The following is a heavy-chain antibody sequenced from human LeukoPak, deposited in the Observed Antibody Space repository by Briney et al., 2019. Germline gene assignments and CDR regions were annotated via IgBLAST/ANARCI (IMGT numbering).Heavy chain of an antibody. J-gene: IGHJ6*02. CDR2: IYPGDSDT. CDR3: ARTVAPAAIGPYYYGMDV. CDR1: GYXFTSYW. V-gene: IGHV5-51*01. D-gene: IGHD2-2*01. Sequence: GESLKISCNGSGYXFTSYWICWVRQMPGKGLEWMGIIYPGDSDTRYSPSFQGQVTISADKSISTAYLQWSSLKASDTAMYYCARTVAPAAIGPYYYGMDVWGQGTTVTVSS.